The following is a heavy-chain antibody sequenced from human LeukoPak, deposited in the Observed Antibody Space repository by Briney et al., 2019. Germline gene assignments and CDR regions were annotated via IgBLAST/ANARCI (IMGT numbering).Heavy chain of an antibody. Sequence: GGSLRLSCAASGFTFSSYWMNWARQAPGKGLEWVASINHNGNVNYYVDSVKGRFTISRDNSKNTLYLQMNSLRGEDTAVYYCAKDPGYSSGWTYYYYGMDVWGQGTAVTVSS. CDR2: INHNGNVN. CDR3: AKDPGYSSGWTYYYYGMDV. D-gene: IGHD6-19*01. J-gene: IGHJ6*02. CDR1: GFTFSSYW. V-gene: IGHV3-7*01.